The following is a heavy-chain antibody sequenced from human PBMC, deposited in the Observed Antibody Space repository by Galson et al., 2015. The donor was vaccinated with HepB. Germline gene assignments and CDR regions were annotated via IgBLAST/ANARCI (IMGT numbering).Heavy chain of an antibody. V-gene: IGHV3-30*03. CDR1: GFDFSSFP. Sequence: SLRLSCAVHGFDFSSFPLHWVREAPREGLESVAGFSYDGNNKYSADSVKGRFTNTRDNSKHTLYLQMNRLRAEDTAVYYCARDRGGYYYGMDVWGQGTTVTVSS. CDR2: FSYDGNNK. CDR3: ARDRGGYYYGMDV. J-gene: IGHJ6*02. D-gene: IGHD2-15*01.